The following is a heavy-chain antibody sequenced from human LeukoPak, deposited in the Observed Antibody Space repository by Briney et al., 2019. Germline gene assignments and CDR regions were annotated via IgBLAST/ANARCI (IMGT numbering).Heavy chain of an antibody. Sequence: PGGCLRLSCVASGFTFSDYYMRWVRQTPGKGLEWLSSISSSGSPISYADSVRGRFTISRDNAKNTLYLQMNSLRAEDTAVYHCARGDHIVAAGIVGHWGQGTLVTVSS. V-gene: IGHV3-11*01. CDR1: GFTFSDYY. J-gene: IGHJ4*02. CDR2: ISSSGSPI. CDR3: ARGDHIVAAGIVGH. D-gene: IGHD6-13*01.